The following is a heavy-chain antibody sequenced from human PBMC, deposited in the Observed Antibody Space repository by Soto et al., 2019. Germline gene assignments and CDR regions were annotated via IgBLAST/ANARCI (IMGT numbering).Heavy chain of an antibody. V-gene: IGHV1-3*04. CDR1: GYTFTDYA. Sequence: ASVNVSCKASGYTFTDYAMHWVRQAPGQRLEWMGWISTGNRNTKYSQKFQGRVTITRDTSATTAYMELSSLRSEDTAVYYCAKGSQMWTPDYWGQGTRVTVSS. D-gene: IGHD2-21*01. CDR3: AKGSQMWTPDY. J-gene: IGHJ4*02. CDR2: ISTGNRNT.